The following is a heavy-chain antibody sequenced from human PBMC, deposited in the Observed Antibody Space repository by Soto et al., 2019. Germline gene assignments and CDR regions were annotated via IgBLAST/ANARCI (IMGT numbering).Heavy chain of an antibody. Sequence: SETLSLTCTVSGGSISSSSYYWGWIRQPPGKGLEWIGSIYYSGSTYYNPSLKSRVTISVDTSKNQFSLKLSSVTAADTAVYYCASIAARFHWFDPWGQGTLVTVSS. CDR1: GGSISSSSYY. V-gene: IGHV4-39*01. CDR3: ASIAARFHWFDP. J-gene: IGHJ5*02. CDR2: IYYSGST. D-gene: IGHD6-6*01.